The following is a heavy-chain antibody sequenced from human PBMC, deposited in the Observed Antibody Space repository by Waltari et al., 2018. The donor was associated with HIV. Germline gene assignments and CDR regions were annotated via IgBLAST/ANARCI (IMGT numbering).Heavy chain of an antibody. CDR2: ISCSGSLI. CDR1: GFTFSSLT. CDR3: ARDGLGSSWSLNWFDS. D-gene: IGHD6-13*01. Sequence: EVQLVESGGGPAKPGGSLSVSCAGSGFTFSSLTMNWVRQAPGKGPEWVSSISCSGSLIHYADSVKGRFTISRDNANNSLYLQMDSLRVDDTSVYYCARDGLGSSWSLNWFDSWGQGILVTVSS. V-gene: IGHV3-21*01. J-gene: IGHJ5*01.